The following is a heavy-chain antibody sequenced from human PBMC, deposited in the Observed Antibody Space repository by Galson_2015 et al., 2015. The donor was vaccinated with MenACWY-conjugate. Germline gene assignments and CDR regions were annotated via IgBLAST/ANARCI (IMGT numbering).Heavy chain of an antibody. D-gene: IGHD4-23*01. J-gene: IGHJ2*01. CDR2: IYPVDSDT. CDR1: GYSITSHW. V-gene: IGHV5-51*01. Sequence: QSGAEVKKPGESLKISCKLSGYSITSHWIGWARQMPGKGLEWMGNIYPVDSDTKYSPSFEGQVTISADKSITTAYLQWSSLKASITAIYYCARHSGSGGNQYWYFDLWGRGTLVTVSS. CDR3: ARHSGSGGNQYWYFDL.